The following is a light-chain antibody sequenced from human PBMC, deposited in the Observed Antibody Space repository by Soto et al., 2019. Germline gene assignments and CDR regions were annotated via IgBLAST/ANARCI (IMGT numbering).Light chain of an antibody. CDR1: QTLNNY. CDR3: QQGYSTAWT. V-gene: IGKV1-39*01. J-gene: IGKJ1*01. Sequence: DIQMTQSPSSLAASVEDRVTITCRASQTLNNYVNWYQHKPGKAPKVLIYAASSLQSGVPSRFSGSGSGTDFSLTISRLQPEDFATYYCQQGYSTAWTFGQGTKVEMK. CDR2: AAS.